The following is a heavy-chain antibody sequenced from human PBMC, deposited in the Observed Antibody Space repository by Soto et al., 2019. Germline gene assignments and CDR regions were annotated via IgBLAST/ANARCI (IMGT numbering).Heavy chain of an antibody. CDR3: ARVSVDVPE. CDR2: IDPQSGGT. CDR1: GPTFIAYY. Sequence: QLVQSGAEVKKPGASVRVSCKTSGPTFIAYYIHWVRQAPGQGLQWMGWIDPQSGGTTYEQKFLGRVSMPEVTSINPAYRDLNRLTSDDTAVYYCARVSVDVPEWGQGTLITVSS. V-gene: IGHV1-2*02. J-gene: IGHJ4*02. D-gene: IGHD5-12*01.